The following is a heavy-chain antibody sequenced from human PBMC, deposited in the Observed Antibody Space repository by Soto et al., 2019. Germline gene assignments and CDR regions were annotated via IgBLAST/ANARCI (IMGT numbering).Heavy chain of an antibody. CDR2: ISAGGDGT. V-gene: IGHV3-23*01. CDR1: GFSFSSYA. D-gene: IGHD1-26*01. Sequence: GGSLRLSSAASGFSFSSYATGWVRQAPGKGLDWVSSISAGGDGTYYADSVKGRFAISRDNSKNTMYLQMTSLRADDTAVYYCADGGRYPYYWGPGTLVTVAS. CDR3: ADGGRYPYY. J-gene: IGHJ4*02.